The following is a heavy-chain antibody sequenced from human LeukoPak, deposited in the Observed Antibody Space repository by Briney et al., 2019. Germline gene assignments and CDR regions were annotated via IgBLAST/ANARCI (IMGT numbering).Heavy chain of an antibody. CDR1: GFTFSSYS. CDR3: ARDYRAGRIWD. CDR2: ISSSSSYI. V-gene: IGHV3-21*01. D-gene: IGHD3-16*01. Sequence: GGSLRLSCAASGFTFSSYSMNWVRQAPGKGLEWVSSISSSSSYIYYADSVKGRFTISRDNAKNSLYLQMNSLRAKDTAVYYCARDYRAGRIWDWGQGTLVTVSS. J-gene: IGHJ4*02.